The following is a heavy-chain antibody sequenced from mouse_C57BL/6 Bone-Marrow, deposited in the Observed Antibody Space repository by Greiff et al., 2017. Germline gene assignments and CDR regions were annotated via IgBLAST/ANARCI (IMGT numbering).Heavy chain of an antibody. Sequence: EVQVVESGEGLVKPGGSLKLSCAASGFTFSSYAMSWVRQTPEKRLEWVAYISSGGDYIYYADTVKGRFTISRDNARNTLYLQMSSLKSEDTAMYYCTRDPAYYSNYWYFDVWGTGTTVTVSS. CDR3: TRDPAYYSNYWYFDV. J-gene: IGHJ1*03. D-gene: IGHD2-5*01. CDR2: ISSGGDYI. CDR1: GFTFSSYA. V-gene: IGHV5-9-1*02.